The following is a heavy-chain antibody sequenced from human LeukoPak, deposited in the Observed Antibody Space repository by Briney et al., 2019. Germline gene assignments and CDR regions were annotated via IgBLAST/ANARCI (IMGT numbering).Heavy chain of an antibody. Sequence: SETLSLTCTVSGGSISSGSYYWSWIRQPAGKGLEWIGRIYTSGSTNYNPSLKSRVTISVDTSKNQFSLKLSSVTAADTAVYYCAREDGYYDSSGYYYVYFQHWGQGTLVTVSS. J-gene: IGHJ1*01. CDR1: GGSISSGSYY. V-gene: IGHV4-61*02. CDR2: IYTSGST. CDR3: AREDGYYDSSGYYYVYFQH. D-gene: IGHD3-22*01.